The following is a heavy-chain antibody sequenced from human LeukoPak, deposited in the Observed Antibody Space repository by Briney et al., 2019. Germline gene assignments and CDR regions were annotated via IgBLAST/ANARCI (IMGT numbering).Heavy chain of an antibody. D-gene: IGHD1-26*01. CDR1: GFTISNYA. Sequence: QTGGSLRLSCAASGFTISNYAMSWIRQAPGKGLEWVSAISISGATTYYADSVKGRFTISRDNSKNTMYLEVNSLRAEDTAIYYCAKEYKVGTTTKCFQHWGQGTLVTVSS. CDR3: AKEYKVGTTTKCFQH. CDR2: ISISGATT. V-gene: IGHV3-23*01. J-gene: IGHJ1*01.